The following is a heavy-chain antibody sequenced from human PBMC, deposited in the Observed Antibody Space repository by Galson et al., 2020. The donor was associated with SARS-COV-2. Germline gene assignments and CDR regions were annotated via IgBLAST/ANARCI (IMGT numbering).Heavy chain of an antibody. CDR1: GGSITSSSFN. CDR3: ARGAGYNYGYIDF. Sequence: SETLSLTCTVSGGSITSSSFNWGWIRQSPGKGLEWIRSIYYTGSTYYNPSLKSRATVSADTSQSQFSLTLTSVTAADTAVYFCARGAGYNYGYIDFWGQVAPVTVSS. J-gene: IGHJ4*02. V-gene: IGHV4-39*07. D-gene: IGHD5-18*01. CDR2: IYYTGST.